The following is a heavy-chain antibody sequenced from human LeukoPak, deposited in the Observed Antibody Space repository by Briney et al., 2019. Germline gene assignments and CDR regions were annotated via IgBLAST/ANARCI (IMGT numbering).Heavy chain of an antibody. D-gene: IGHD2-15*01. CDR3: AREPRDCTGGTCQSAGGYYFYY. CDR1: GFTFSNYA. Sequence: GVSLRLSCAASGFTFSNYAMSWVRQARGKGLEWVSGTSASGGSYYADSVKGRFTVSRDISKNTLYLQMNSLRAEDTAVYFCAREPRDCTGGTCQSAGGYYFYYWSQGTLVTVSS. CDR2: TSASGGS. J-gene: IGHJ4*02. V-gene: IGHV3-23*01.